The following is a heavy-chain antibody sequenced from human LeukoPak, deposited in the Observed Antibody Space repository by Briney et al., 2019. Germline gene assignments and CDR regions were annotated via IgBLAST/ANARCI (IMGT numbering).Heavy chain of an antibody. J-gene: IGHJ4*02. CDR2: TYYRSKWYN. V-gene: IGHV6-1*01. D-gene: IGHD1-14*01. CDR1: GGSVSSNSAA. Sequence: SQTLSLTCAISGGSVSSNSAAWNWIRQSPSRGLEWLGRTYYRSKWYNDYAVSVKSRITINPDTSKNQFSLQLNSVTPEDTAVYYCARRRTGGLRVGRDYFDYWGQGTLATVSS. CDR3: ARRRTGGLRVGRDYFDY.